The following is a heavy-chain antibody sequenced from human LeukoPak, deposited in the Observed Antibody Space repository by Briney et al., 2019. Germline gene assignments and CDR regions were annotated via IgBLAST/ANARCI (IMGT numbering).Heavy chain of an antibody. CDR1: GGTFSSYT. V-gene: IGHV1-69*08. Sequence: GSSVKVSCKASGGTFSSYTISWVRQAPGQGLEWMGRIIPILGTANYAQKFQGRVTITADKSTSTAYMELSSLRSEDTAVYYCASTRSSSWFDPWGQGTLVTVSS. CDR3: ASTRSSSWFDP. J-gene: IGHJ5*02. CDR2: IIPILGTA. D-gene: IGHD2-2*01.